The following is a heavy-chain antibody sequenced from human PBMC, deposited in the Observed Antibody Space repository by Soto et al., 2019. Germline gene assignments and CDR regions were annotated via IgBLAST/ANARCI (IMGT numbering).Heavy chain of an antibody. J-gene: IGHJ3*02. D-gene: IGHD3-3*01. CDR2: INTGNGNT. CDR3: ARASGAFDI. V-gene: IGHV1-3*04. Sequence: QVQLVQSGAEVKKPGASVKISCKTSGYKFTSYAMHWVRQAPGQRLEWMGWINTGNGNTKYSQKFQDRVTITMDTSASTASMELSSLRSEDTAVYYCARASGAFDIWGQGTMVTVSS. CDR1: GYKFTSYA.